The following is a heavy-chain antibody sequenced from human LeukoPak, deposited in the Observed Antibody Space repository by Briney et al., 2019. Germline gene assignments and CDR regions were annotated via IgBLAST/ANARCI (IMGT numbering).Heavy chain of an antibody. Sequence: SETLSLTCAVADGSFSGYYWSWFRQPPGKGLEWIWEIHYTGATNYTPSLKGRVTISPGKSNNQVSLRMKSVTAADTAVYYCARGITVVYYFDLWGRGTLVTASS. CDR1: DGSFSGYY. V-gene: IGHV4-34*01. CDR2: IHYTGAT. D-gene: IGHD1-20*01. CDR3: ARGITVVYYFDL. J-gene: IGHJ2*01.